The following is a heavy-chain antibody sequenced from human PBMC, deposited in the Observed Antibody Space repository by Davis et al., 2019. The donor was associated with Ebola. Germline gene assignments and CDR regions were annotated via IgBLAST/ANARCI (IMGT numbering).Heavy chain of an antibody. V-gene: IGHV1-69*04. CDR1: GGTFSSYA. CDR3: ARDGNFGGLGPDASGY. Sequence: SVKVSCKASGGTFSSYAISWVRQAPGQGLEWMGRIIPILGIANYAQKFQGRVTITADKSTSTAYMELSSLRSEDTAVYYCARDGNFGGLGPDASGYWGQGTLVTVSS. D-gene: IGHD7-27*01. CDR2: IIPILGIA. J-gene: IGHJ4*02.